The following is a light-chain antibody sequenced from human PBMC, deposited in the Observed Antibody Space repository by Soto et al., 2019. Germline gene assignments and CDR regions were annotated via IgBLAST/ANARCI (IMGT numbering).Light chain of an antibody. CDR1: QSISSW. Sequence: IQMTQSPSTLSASVGDRVTITCRASQSISSWLAWYQQKPRKAPKLLIYDASSLESGVPSRFSGSGSGTEFTLTISSLQPDDFATYYCQQYNSYSPWTCGQGTKVDIK. J-gene: IGKJ1*01. CDR2: DAS. CDR3: QQYNSYSPWT. V-gene: IGKV1-5*01.